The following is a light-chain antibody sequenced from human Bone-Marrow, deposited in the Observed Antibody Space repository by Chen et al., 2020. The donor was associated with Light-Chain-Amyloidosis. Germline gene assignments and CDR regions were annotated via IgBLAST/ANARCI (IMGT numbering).Light chain of an antibody. CDR3: SSYTITNSLV. Sequence: QSALTQPASVSGSPGQSIPTSCTGTSSHVRGDNHVSWYQQHPDNAPKLMIYEVTNRPSWVPDRFSGSKSDNTASLTISGLQTEDEADYFCSSYTITNSLVFGSGTRVTVL. CDR2: EVT. V-gene: IGLV2-14*01. J-gene: IGLJ1*01. CDR1: SSHVRGDNH.